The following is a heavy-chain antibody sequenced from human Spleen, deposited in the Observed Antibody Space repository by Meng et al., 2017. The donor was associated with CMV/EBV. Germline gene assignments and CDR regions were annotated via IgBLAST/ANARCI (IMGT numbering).Heavy chain of an antibody. Sequence: CAASGFTFSSYSMNWVRQAPGKGLEWVSSISSSSSYIYYADSVKGRFTISRDNAKNSLYLQMNSLRAEDTAVYYCARGLRPYGDDDYWGQGTLVTVSS. CDR1: GFTFSSYS. CDR3: ARGLRPYGDDDY. V-gene: IGHV3-21*01. J-gene: IGHJ4*02. CDR2: ISSSSSYI. D-gene: IGHD4-17*01.